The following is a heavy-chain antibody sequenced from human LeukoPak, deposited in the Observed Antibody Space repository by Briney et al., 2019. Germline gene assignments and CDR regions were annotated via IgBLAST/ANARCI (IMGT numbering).Heavy chain of an antibody. CDR1: GGSISSYY. V-gene: IGHV4-4*07. J-gene: IGHJ6*03. CDR3: AREESDWSSLGYYYHYMDV. D-gene: IGHD3-9*01. CDR2: IYTSGST. Sequence: SETLSLTCTVSGGSISSYYWSWIRQPAGKGLEWIGRIYTSGSTNYNPSLKSRVTISVDAPKNQFSLKLGSVTAADTAMYYCAREESDWSSLGYYYHYMDVWGKGTTVAISS.